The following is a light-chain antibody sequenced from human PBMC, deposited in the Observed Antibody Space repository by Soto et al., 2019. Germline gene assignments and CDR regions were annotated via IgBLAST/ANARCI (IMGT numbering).Light chain of an antibody. CDR3: QQYGSSPI. Sequence: IVLTQSPGTLSLSPGERATLSCRASQSLTNTDVAWYQQRPGQSPRLLIFGAAVRATGIPERFSGSGSGAEFTLTISRLEPDDFAVYFCQQYGSSPIFGGGTKVE. CDR1: QSLTNTD. J-gene: IGKJ4*01. V-gene: IGKV3-20*01. CDR2: GAA.